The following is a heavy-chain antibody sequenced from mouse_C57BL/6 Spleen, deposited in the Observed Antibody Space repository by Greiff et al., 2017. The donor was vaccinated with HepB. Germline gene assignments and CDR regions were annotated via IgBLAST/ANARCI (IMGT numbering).Heavy chain of an antibody. D-gene: IGHD1-1*01. CDR1: GYTFTSYW. CDR2: IDPNSGGT. CDR3: ARKSTVVAHWWYFDV. Sequence: QVQLQQSGAELVKPGASVKLSCKASGYTFTSYWMHWVKQRPGRGLEWIGRIDPNSGGTKYNEKFKSKATLTVDKPSSTAYMQLSSLTSEDSAVYYCARKSTVVAHWWYFDVWGTGTTVTVSS. J-gene: IGHJ1*03. V-gene: IGHV1-72*01.